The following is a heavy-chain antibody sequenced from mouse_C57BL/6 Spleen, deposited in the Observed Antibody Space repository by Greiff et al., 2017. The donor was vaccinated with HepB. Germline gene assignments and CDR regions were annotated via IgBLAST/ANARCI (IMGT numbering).Heavy chain of an antibody. D-gene: IGHD2-2*01. J-gene: IGHJ3*01. CDR2: IWSGGST. CDR1: GFSLTSYG. Sequence: QVHVKQSGPGLVQPSQSLSITCTVSGFSLTSYGVHWVRQSPGKGLEWLGVIWSGGSTDYNAAFISRLSISKDNSKSQVYFKMNSLQADDTAIYYCARNNYGYDGWFAYWGQGTLVTVSA. CDR3: ARNNYGYDGWFAY. V-gene: IGHV2-2*01.